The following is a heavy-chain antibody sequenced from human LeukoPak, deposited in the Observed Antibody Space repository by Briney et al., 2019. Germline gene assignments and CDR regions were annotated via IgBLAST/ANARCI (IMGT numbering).Heavy chain of an antibody. V-gene: IGHV3-15*01. J-gene: IGHJ5*02. CDR3: TTEDIVVVPAASDNWFDP. CDR2: IKSKTDGGTT. Sequence: PGGSLRLSCAASGFTFSNAWMSWVRQAPGKGLEWVGRIKSKTDGGTTDYAAPVKGRFTISRDDSKSTLYLQMNSLKTEDTAVYYCTTEDIVVVPAASDNWFDPWGQGTLVTVSS. D-gene: IGHD2-2*01. CDR1: GFTFSNAW.